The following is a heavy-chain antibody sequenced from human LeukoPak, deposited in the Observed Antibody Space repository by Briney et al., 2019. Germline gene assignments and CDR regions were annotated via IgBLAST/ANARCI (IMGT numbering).Heavy chain of an antibody. CDR1: GGSISSSSYY. V-gene: IGHV4-39*01. J-gene: IGHJ4*02. D-gene: IGHD2-8*01. Sequence: PSETLSLTFTVSGGSISSSSYYWGWIRQPPGKGLEWIGSIYYSGSTYYNPSLKSRVTISVDTSKNQFSLKLSSVTAADTAVYYCARRETMVYAIGYFDYWGQGTLVTVSS. CDR3: ARRETMVYAIGYFDY. CDR2: IYYSGST.